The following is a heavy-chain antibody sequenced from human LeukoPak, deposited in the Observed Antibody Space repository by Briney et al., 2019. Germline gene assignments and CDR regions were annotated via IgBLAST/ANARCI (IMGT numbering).Heavy chain of an antibody. J-gene: IGHJ6*02. V-gene: IGHV1-69*06. CDR1: GGTFSSYA. CDR3: ARDAAPKYGMDV. Sequence: SVKVSCKASGGTFSSYAISWVRQAPGQGLEWMGGIIPIFGTANYAQKFQGRVTITADKSTSSAYMELSSLRSEDTAVYYCARDAAPKYGMDVWGQGTTVTVSS. CDR2: IIPIFGTA.